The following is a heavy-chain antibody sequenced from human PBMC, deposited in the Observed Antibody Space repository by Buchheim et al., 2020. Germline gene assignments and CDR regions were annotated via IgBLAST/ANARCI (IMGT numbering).Heavy chain of an antibody. D-gene: IGHD6-19*01. Sequence: QVQLVQSGAEVKKPGASVKVSCKASGYTFSSYYMHWVRQAPGQGLEWMGLINPRGVTTSNAQKFQGRVAMTRATATSTVYMELSSLRSEDTAVYYCARDQSSGWYSYWGQGTL. CDR2: INPRGVTT. CDR1: GYTFSSYY. V-gene: IGHV1-46*01. CDR3: ARDQSSGWYSY. J-gene: IGHJ4*02.